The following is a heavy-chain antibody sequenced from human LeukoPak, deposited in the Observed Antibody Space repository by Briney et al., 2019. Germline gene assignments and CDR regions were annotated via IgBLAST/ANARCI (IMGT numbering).Heavy chain of an antibody. CDR3: AGTYYVSGRAAFDI. Sequence: GGSLRLSCAASGFTVSSNYMSWVRQAPGKGLEWVSIIYSGGSTLYADSVKGRFIISRDNSRNTLYLQMDSLRAEDTAVYYCAGTYYVSGRAAFDIWGQGTMVTVSS. D-gene: IGHD3-10*01. J-gene: IGHJ3*02. CDR1: GFTVSSNY. CDR2: IYSGGST. V-gene: IGHV3-53*01.